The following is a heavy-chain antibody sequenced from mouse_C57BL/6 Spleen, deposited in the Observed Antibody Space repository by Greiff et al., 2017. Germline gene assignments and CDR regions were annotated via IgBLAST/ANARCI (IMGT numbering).Heavy chain of an antibody. CDR2: IDPSDSYT. V-gene: IGHV1-69*01. CDR1: GYTFTSYW. CDR3: ASGRLEYFDV. Sequence: QVQLKQSGAELVMPGASVKLSCKASGYTFTSYWMHWVKQRPGQGLEWIGEIDPSDSYTNYNQKFKGKSTLTVDKSSSTAYMQLSSLTSEDSAVYYCASGRLEYFDVWGTGTTVTVSS. D-gene: IGHD4-1*01. J-gene: IGHJ1*03.